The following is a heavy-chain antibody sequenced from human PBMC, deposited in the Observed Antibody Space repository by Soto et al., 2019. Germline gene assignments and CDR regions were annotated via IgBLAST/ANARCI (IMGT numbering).Heavy chain of an antibody. CDR3: ARAAMVDTAMAPFPPFDY. D-gene: IGHD5-18*01. Sequence: TLSLTFTVSGGSISSGGYYWSGIRQHPGKGLEWIGYIYYSGSTYYNPSLKSRVTISVDTSKNQFSLKLSSVTAADTAVYYCARAAMVDTAMAPFPPFDYWGQGTLVT. CDR2: IYYSGST. CDR1: GGSISSGGYY. V-gene: IGHV4-31*03. J-gene: IGHJ4*02.